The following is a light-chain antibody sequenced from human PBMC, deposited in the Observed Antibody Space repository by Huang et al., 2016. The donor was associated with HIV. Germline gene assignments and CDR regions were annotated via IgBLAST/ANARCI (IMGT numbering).Light chain of an antibody. V-gene: IGKV3-15*01. CDR2: GAS. CDR3: QQYDNWPLT. CDR1: LSVSTN. Sequence: ERVMTQSPATVSLSPGERATLSCRASLSVSTNLAWYQQRPGQAPRLLSYGASTRATGIPARFSGGGSGAEFTLTISSLQSEDCAVYYCQQYDNWPLTFGGGTKVQIK. J-gene: IGKJ4*01.